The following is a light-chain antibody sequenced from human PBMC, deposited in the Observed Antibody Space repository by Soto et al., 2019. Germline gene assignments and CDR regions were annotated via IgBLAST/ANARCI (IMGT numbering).Light chain of an antibody. Sequence: DIQMTQSPSSVSASVGDRVTITCRASQGVSNWLAWYQQKPGTAPKLLISGISTLQSGVPSRFSGIGSGTDFTLTISSLEPEDSATYYCQQVNTFPLTFGGGTKVEIK. CDR2: GIS. CDR1: QGVSNW. J-gene: IGKJ4*01. CDR3: QQVNTFPLT. V-gene: IGKV1-12*01.